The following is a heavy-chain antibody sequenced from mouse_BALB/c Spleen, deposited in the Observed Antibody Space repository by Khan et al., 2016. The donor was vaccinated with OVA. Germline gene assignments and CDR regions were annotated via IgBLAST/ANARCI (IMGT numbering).Heavy chain of an antibody. V-gene: IGHV3-2*02. Sequence: EVQLQESGPGLVKPSQSLSPTCTVTGYSITRDYAWNWIRQFPGNKLEWMGYINYSGGTSYLPSLKSRISITRDTAKNQFFLQLNSVTTEDSATYYGARWFAYWGQGTLVTVS. CDR2: INYSGGT. J-gene: IGHJ3*01. CDR1: GYSITRDYA. CDR3: ARWFAY.